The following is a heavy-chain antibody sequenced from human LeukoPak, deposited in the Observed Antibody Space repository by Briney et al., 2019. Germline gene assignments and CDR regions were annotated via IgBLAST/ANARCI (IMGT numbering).Heavy chain of an antibody. J-gene: IGHJ3*02. Sequence: ASVKVSCKASGYTFTSYAMHWVRQAPGQRLEWMGWINAGNGNTKYSQKFQGRVTITRDTSASTAYMELSSLRSEDTAVYYCVTSTKYSSSWGAFDIWGQGTMVTISS. V-gene: IGHV1-3*01. CDR3: VTSTKYSSSWGAFDI. CDR2: INAGNGNT. D-gene: IGHD6-13*01. CDR1: GYTFTSYA.